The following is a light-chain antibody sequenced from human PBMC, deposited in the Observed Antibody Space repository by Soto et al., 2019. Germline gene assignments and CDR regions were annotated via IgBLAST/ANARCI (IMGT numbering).Light chain of an antibody. CDR1: QDISNW. V-gene: IGKV1D-12*01. Sequence: DVQMTQSPPSVSASVGDTVTITCRASQDISNWLAWYQQKPGKGPKLLIYSASTLHIGVPSRFSGSGSGTHFRLTISSLQPEDFATYYCQQANNFPTTFGQGTRLEIK. J-gene: IGKJ5*01. CDR2: SAS. CDR3: QQANNFPTT.